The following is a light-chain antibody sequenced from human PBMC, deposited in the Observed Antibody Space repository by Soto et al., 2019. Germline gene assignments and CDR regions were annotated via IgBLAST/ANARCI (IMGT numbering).Light chain of an antibody. V-gene: IGKV3-15*01. Sequence: ETVMTQSPGTLSVSLGERATLSCRASQSVSIHLAWYQQKPGQAPRLLIYDTSTRATGIPARFSGSGSGTEFTLTISSLQSEDFAVYYCQQYSNWTPITFGQGTRLEIK. CDR3: QQYSNWTPIT. CDR1: QSVSIH. J-gene: IGKJ5*01. CDR2: DTS.